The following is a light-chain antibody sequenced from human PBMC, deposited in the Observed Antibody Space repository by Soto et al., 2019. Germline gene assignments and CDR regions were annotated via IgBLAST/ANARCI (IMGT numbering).Light chain of an antibody. CDR3: QQSYSTPRT. Sequence: IQITHSPSSLSPSLLHRLIVTYRASQSIRKYLNWYQHKPGKVPTLLIYAASSLESGVPSRFSGSGSGTEFTLTISSLQPEDFATYYCQQSYSTPRTFGQGTKVDVK. J-gene: IGKJ1*01. V-gene: IGKV1-39*01. CDR2: AAS. CDR1: QSIRKY.